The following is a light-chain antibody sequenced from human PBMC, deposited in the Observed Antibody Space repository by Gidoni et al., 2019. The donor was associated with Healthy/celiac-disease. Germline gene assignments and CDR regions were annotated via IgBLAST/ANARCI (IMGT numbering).Light chain of an antibody. J-gene: IGKJ4*01. CDR1: QDISNY. Sequence: DIQMTQSPSSLSASVGDRVTITCQASQDISNYLNWYQQKPRKAPKLLIYDASNLETGVPSRFSGSGSRTDFTFTISSLQPEVIATYYCQQYDNLPLTFGGGTKVEIK. V-gene: IGKV1-33*01. CDR2: DAS. CDR3: QQYDNLPLT.